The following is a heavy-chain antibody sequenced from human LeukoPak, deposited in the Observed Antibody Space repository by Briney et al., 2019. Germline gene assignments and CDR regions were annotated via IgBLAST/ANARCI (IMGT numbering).Heavy chain of an antibody. CDR2: ISGSGGST. V-gene: IGHV3-23*01. D-gene: IGHD1-26*01. J-gene: IGHJ4*02. Sequence: SGGSLRLSCAAPVFTFSSYAMSWVRPAPGKGLGWVSAISGSGGSTYYADSVKGRFTISRDNSKNTLDLQMNSLRADDTAVYYCAKGPSGSFYPGYFDYWGQGTPLTVSS. CDR3: AKGPSGSFYPGYFDY. CDR1: VFTFSSYA.